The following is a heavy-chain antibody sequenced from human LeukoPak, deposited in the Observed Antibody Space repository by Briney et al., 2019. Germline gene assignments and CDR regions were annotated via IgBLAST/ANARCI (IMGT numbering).Heavy chain of an antibody. V-gene: IGHV3-66*02. J-gene: IGHJ4*02. CDR1: GFTVSNNY. D-gene: IGHD3-16*01. CDR2: IYSGDNT. Sequence: GSLRLSCAASGFTVSNNYMSWVRPAPGKVLEWVSVIYSGDNTYYVESVKGRFTISRDNSKNTLFLQMNRLRAEDTAVYYCAGRRVLDASFDYWGQGTLVTVSS. CDR3: AGRRVLDASFDY.